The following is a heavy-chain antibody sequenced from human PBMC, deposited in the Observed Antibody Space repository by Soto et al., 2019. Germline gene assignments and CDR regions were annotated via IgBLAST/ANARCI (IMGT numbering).Heavy chain of an antibody. J-gene: IGHJ6*02. CDR1: GYTFTGYY. Sequence: ASVKVSCKASGYTFTGYYMHWVRQAPGQGLEWMGWINPNSGGTNYAQKFQGWVTMTRDTSISTAYMELSRLRSDDTAVYYCARASCSGGSCSNPLYYYYYGMDVWGQGTTVTVSS. CDR2: INPNSGGT. V-gene: IGHV1-2*04. CDR3: ARASCSGGSCSNPLYYYYYGMDV. D-gene: IGHD2-15*01.